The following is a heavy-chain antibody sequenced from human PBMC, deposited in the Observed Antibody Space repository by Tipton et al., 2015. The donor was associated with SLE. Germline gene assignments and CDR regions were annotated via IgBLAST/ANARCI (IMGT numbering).Heavy chain of an antibody. CDR1: GLTVSRSY. J-gene: IGHJ4*02. V-gene: IGHV3-7*01. D-gene: IGHD2-21*01. CDR2: MRQDGSEQ. Sequence: SLRLSCAASGLTVSRSYMSWVRQAPGKGLEWVANMRQDGSEQNYVDSVKGRFTMSRDTAKNVVFLQMITLRAEDTAVYYCARDVTFAIGAMGLKNYWGQGTPVTVSS. CDR3: ARDVTFAIGAMGLKNY.